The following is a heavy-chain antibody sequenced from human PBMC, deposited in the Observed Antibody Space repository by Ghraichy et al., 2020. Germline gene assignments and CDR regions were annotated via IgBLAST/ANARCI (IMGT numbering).Heavy chain of an antibody. Sequence: GGSLRLSCAASGFTFSSYAMSWVRQAPGEGLEWVSTISGNDGSTYYTDSVKGRFTISRDNSKNTLYLQMNSLRAEDTALYYCAKDSRYYDGSGSPYYYYGMDVWGQGTTVAVSS. CDR2: ISGNDGST. J-gene: IGHJ6*02. D-gene: IGHD3-22*01. V-gene: IGHV3-23*01. CDR1: GFTFSSYA. CDR3: AKDSRYYDGSGSPYYYYGMDV.